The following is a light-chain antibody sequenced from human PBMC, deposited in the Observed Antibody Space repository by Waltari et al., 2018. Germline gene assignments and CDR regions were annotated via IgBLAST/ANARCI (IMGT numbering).Light chain of an antibody. CDR3: QHYVRLPAT. J-gene: IGKJ1*01. Sequence: ELVLTQSPATLASSPGEIASLSCWAGQSVTRAVVGYQQKPGQAPRLLIYGASTRAPGIPDRFSGSGSGTDFSLTINRLEPEDFAVYYCQHYVRLPATFGQGTKVEI. V-gene: IGKV3-20*01. CDR1: QSVTRA. CDR2: GAS.